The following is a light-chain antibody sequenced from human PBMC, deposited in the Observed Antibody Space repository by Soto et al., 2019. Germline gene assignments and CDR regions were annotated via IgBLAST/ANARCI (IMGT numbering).Light chain of an antibody. CDR3: QQFSGYPRT. Sequence: DIEMTQSPATLSLSAGERVTLSCRASQSVSSKLAWYQQKPGKAPRLLIYGASSRATGIPDRFSGGGSGTEFTLTISRLQPEDVAVYYCQQFSGYPRTFGGGTKVDIK. V-gene: IGKV3D-15*01. J-gene: IGKJ4*01. CDR1: QSVSSK. CDR2: GAS.